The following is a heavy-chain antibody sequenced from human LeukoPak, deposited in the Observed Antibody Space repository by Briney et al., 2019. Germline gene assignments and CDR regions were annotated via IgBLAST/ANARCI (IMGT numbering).Heavy chain of an antibody. J-gene: IGHJ4*02. CDR2: INPNNGRT. Sequence: AASVKVSCKSSGYTFNGYYIHWVRQAPGQGLEWMGWINPNNGRTKYAQNFQGRVTMTRDTSISTAYMELSRLRSDDTAVYYCARGPAGYDSSGYLYYFDYWGRGTLVTVSS. CDR3: ARGPAGYDSSGYLYYFDY. CDR1: GYTFNGYY. D-gene: IGHD3-22*01. V-gene: IGHV1-2*02.